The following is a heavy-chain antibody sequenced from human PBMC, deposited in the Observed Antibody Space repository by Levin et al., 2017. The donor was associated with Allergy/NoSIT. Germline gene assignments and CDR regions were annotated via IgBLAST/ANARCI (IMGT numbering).Heavy chain of an antibody. CDR3: VNQQWTEGAFDI. J-gene: IGHJ3*02. V-gene: IGHV3-30*04. D-gene: IGHD6-19*01. CDR2: VLSDADNK. Sequence: SCAASGFSFSSKVMHWVRQAPGKGLEWVAVVLSDADNKFYADSVKGRFTISRDNSKNTVYLELNNLRDEDTAVYYCVNQQWTEGAFDIWGQGTMVTVSS. CDR1: GFSFSSKV.